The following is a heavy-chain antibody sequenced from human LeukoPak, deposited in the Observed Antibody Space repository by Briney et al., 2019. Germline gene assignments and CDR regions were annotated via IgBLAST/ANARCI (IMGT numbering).Heavy chain of an antibody. J-gene: IGHJ4*02. D-gene: IGHD1-20*01. CDR2: ISGSGGST. CDR1: GFTFSSYS. CDR3: AKCRPLLYNWNFFDY. V-gene: IGHV3-23*01. Sequence: GGSLRLSCAASGFTFSSYSMNWVCQAPGKGLEWVSAISGSGGSTYYADSVKGRFTISRDNSKNTLYLQMNSLRAEDTAVYYCAKCRPLLYNWNFFDYWGQGTLVTVSS.